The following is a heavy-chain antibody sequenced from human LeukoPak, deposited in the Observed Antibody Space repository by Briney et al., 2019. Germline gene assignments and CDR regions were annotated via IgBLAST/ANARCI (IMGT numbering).Heavy chain of an antibody. J-gene: IGHJ4*02. V-gene: IGHV1-2*02. CDR1: GYTFTGYY. D-gene: IGHD3-10*01. CDR2: INPSSGDT. Sequence: ASVKVSCKASGYTFTGYYIHWVRQAPGQGLEWMGWINPSSGDTYYAQSFQGRVTMTRDTSISTAYMELSRLRSDDTAVYYCARAALGVWFGEPLGGPTEYWGQGTLVTVSS. CDR3: ARAALGVWFGEPLGGPTEY.